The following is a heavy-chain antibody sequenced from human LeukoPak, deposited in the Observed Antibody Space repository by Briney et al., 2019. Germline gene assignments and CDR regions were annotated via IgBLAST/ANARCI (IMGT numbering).Heavy chain of an antibody. CDR2: IIPIFGTA. CDR1: GGTFISYA. CDR3: ARGRGYSYGVFDY. Sequence: GASXXVSCKASGGTFISYAISWVRQAPGQGLEWMGRIIPIFGTANYAQKFQGRVTITTDESTSTAYMELSSLRSEDTAVYYCARGRGYSYGVFDYWGQGTLVTVSS. D-gene: IGHD5-18*01. J-gene: IGHJ4*02. V-gene: IGHV1-69*05.